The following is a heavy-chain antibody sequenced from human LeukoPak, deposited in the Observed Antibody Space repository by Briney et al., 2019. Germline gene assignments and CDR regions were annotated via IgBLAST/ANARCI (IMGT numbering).Heavy chain of an antibody. V-gene: IGHV4-39*07. J-gene: IGHJ4*02. Sequence: SETPSLTCTVSGGSISSSSYYWGWIRQPPGKGLEWIGSIYYSGSAYYNPSLKSRVTISVDTSKNQFSLKLSSVTAADTAVYYCARTYYYGSGNFDYWGQGTLVTVSS. CDR2: IYYSGSA. D-gene: IGHD3-10*01. CDR1: GGSISSSSYY. CDR3: ARTYYYGSGNFDY.